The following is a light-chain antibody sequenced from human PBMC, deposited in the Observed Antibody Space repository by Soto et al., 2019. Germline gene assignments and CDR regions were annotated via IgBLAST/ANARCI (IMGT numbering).Light chain of an antibody. V-gene: IGLV3-25*02. Sequence: SYELTQPPSMSVSPGQTARITCSGDPLTRQYVYWYQQKPGQAPLLVIYKDNERPSGIPERFSGSTSGTTGTLTISGVWAEDEADYYCQTADNSGTFLLFAGGTKLTVL. CDR3: QTADNSGTFLL. CDR2: KDN. CDR1: PLTRQY. J-gene: IGLJ3*02.